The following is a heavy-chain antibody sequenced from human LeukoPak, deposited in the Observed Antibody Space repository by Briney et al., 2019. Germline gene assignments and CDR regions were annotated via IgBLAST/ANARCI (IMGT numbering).Heavy chain of an antibody. CDR2: ISGSGGST. V-gene: IGHV3-23*01. J-gene: IGHJ2*01. Sequence: GGSLRLSCAASGFTFSSYAMSWVRQAPGKGLEWVSAISGSGGSTYYADSVKGRFTISRDNSKNTLYLQMHSLRAEDTAVYYCARCRGSGRSGWYFDFWGRGTLVTVS. CDR1: GFTFSSYA. CDR3: ARCRGSGRSGWYFDF. D-gene: IGHD6-19*01.